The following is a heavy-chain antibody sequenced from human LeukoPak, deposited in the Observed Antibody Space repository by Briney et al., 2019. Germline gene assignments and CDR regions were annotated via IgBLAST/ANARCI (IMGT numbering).Heavy chain of an antibody. CDR2: ITPIIDSA. D-gene: IGHD1-26*01. CDR3: TRVNLRGSQYNWFDP. Sequence: SVKVSCKVSGGTPRSHIFSWVRQAPGQGLEWMGRITPIIDSAKYAQNFQDRVTITADTSTATIYMELSSLTFEDTAVYFCTRVNLRGSQYNWFDPWGQGTLVTVSS. CDR1: GGTPRSHI. J-gene: IGHJ5*02. V-gene: IGHV1-69*08.